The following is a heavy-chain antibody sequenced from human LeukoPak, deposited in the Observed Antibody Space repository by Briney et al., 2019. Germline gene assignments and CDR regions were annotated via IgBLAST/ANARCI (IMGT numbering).Heavy chain of an antibody. D-gene: IGHD6-13*01. V-gene: IGHV1-69*05. CDR1: GGTFSSYA. Sequence: PAASVKVSCKASGGTFSSYAISWVRQAPGQGLEWMGGIIPIFGTANYAQKFQGRVTMTRDMSTSTVYMELSSLRSEDTAVYYCARGREQQLVRDLNWFDPWGQGTLVTVSS. CDR3: ARGREQQLVRDLNWFDP. J-gene: IGHJ5*02. CDR2: IIPIFGTA.